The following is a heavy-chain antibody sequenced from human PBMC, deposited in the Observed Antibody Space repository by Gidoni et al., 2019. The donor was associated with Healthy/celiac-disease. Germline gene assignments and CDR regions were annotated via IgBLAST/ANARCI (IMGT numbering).Heavy chain of an antibody. V-gene: IGHV1-46*03. CDR3: ARDHPRGDPRPYFDL. CDR2: ITPSGGST. CDR1: GSTFPSYY. J-gene: IGHJ2*01. Sequence: QVQLVQSCAEVQTPGASVTVSCKSSGSTFPSYYMHWVRQAPGQGLEWMGIITPSGGSTSYAQKFKGRGTMTRDTSTSTVYMELSSLRSEDTAVYYCARDHPRGDPRPYFDLWGRGTLVTVSS.